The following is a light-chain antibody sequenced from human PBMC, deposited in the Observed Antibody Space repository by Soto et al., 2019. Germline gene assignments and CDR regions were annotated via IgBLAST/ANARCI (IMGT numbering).Light chain of an antibody. CDR3: SSYTSSSTLYV. CDR1: SSDVGGYNY. Sequence: QSALTQPASVSGSPGQSITISCTGTSSDVGGYNYVSWYQQHPRKAPKLMIYDVSNRPSGVSNRFSGSKSGNTASLTISGLQAEDEADYYCSSYTSSSTLYVFGTGTKLTVI. V-gene: IGLV2-14*01. CDR2: DVS. J-gene: IGLJ1*01.